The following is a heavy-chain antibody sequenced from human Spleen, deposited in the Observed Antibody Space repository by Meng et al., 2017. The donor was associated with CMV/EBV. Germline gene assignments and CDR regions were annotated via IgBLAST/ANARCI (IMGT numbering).Heavy chain of an antibody. Sequence: QVQLVQSGAEVKEPGATLMYSGKSSGYTFTSYYMHWMRQAPGQGLELVGIIKPSDGSTTYTQKFKGRVTMTWDTSTSTVYLELSSLRSDDTAVFYCAREMPHTYYFDFWGQGTLVTVSS. CDR3: AREMPHTYYFDF. CDR2: IKPSDGST. D-gene: IGHD2-2*01. CDR1: GYTFTSYY. J-gene: IGHJ4*02. V-gene: IGHV1-46*01.